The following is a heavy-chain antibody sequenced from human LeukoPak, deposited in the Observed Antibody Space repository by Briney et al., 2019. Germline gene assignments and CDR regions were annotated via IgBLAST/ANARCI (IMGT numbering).Heavy chain of an antibody. J-gene: IGHJ6*02. CDR2: FDPEDGET. CDR1: GYTLTELS. D-gene: IGHD3-9*01. CDR3: ATTPWLTGYHRGDYYGMDV. V-gene: IGHV1-24*01. Sequence: ASVKVSCKVSGYTLTELSMHWVRQAPGKGREGMGGFDPEDGETIYAQKFQGRVTMTEDTSTDTAYMELSSLRSEDTAVYYCATTPWLTGYHRGDYYGMDVWGQGTTVTVSS.